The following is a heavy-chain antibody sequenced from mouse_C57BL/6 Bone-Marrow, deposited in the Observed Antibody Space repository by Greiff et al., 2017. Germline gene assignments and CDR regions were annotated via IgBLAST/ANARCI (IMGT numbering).Heavy chain of an antibody. D-gene: IGHD2-4*01. CDR2: IDPEDGET. J-gene: IGHJ2*01. V-gene: IGHV14-2*01. CDR3: ALYDYDAGDY. Sequence: VQLQQSGAELVKPGASVKLSCTASGFNIKDYYMHWVKQRTEQGLEWIGRIDPEDGETKYAPNFQGKATITADTSSNTAFLQLSSLTSEDTAVYYCALYDYDAGDYWGQGTTLTVSS. CDR1: GFNIKDYY.